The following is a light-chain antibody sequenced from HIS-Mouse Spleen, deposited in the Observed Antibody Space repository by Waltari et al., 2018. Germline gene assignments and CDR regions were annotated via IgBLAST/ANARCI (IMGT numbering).Light chain of an antibody. CDR3: SSYTSSSTYV. J-gene: IGLJ1*01. V-gene: IGLV2-14*04. CDR2: DVS. Sequence: PGQSITISCTGTSSDVGGYNYVSWYQQHPGKAPKLMIFDVSNRPSGVSNRFSGSKSGNTASLTISGLQAEDEADYYCSSYTSSSTYVFGTGTKVTVL. CDR1: SSDVGGYNY.